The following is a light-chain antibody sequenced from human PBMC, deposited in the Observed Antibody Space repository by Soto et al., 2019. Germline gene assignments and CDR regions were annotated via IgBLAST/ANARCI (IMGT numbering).Light chain of an antibody. CDR2: DVN. CDR3: SSYTSSTTLL. V-gene: IGLV2-14*03. J-gene: IGLJ2*01. CDR1: SSDVGGYNY. Sequence: SALTQPASVSGSPGQSITISCTGTSSDVGGYNYVSWYQHHPGKAPKLMIYDVNNRPSGVSNRFSGSKSGNTASLTISGLQAEDEADYYCSSYTSSTTLLFGGGTKVTVL.